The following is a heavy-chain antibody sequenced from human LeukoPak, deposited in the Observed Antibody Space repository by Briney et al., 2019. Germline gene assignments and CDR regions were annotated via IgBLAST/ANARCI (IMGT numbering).Heavy chain of an antibody. CDR3: ARGRRLLWFGESAAFDI. CDR2: INHSGST. Sequence: SETLSLTCAVYGGSFSGYYWSWIRQPPGKGLEWIGEINHSGSTNCNPSLKSRVTISVDTSKNQFSLKLSSVTAARTAVYYCARGRRLLWFGESAAFDIWGQGTMVTVSS. V-gene: IGHV4-34*01. D-gene: IGHD3-10*01. CDR1: GGSFSGYY. J-gene: IGHJ3*02.